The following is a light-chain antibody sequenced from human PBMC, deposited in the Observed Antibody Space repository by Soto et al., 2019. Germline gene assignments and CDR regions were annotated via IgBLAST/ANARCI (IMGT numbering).Light chain of an antibody. CDR3: QQRDIWPPIT. CDR1: QSVTTY. Sequence: EIVLTQFPATLSLSPGERATLSCRASQSVTTYLAWYQHGPGQAPRLLVYDASNTATGVPARFSGSGSGTDFTLTITSLEPEDVAVYYCQQRDIWPPITFGQGTRLEIK. CDR2: DAS. V-gene: IGKV3-11*01. J-gene: IGKJ5*01.